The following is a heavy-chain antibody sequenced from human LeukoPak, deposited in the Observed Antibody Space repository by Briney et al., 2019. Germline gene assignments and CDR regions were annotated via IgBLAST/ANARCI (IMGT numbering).Heavy chain of an antibody. D-gene: IGHD6-19*01. J-gene: IGHJ4*02. CDR3: ARDQADSSGWYGFGY. Sequence: GRSLRLSCAASGFTFSSYAMHWVRQAPGKGLEWVAVISYDGSNKYYADSVKGRFTISRDNSKNTLYLQMNSLRAEDTAVYYCARDQADSSGWYGFGYWGQGTLVTVSS. CDR1: GFTFSSYA. CDR2: ISYDGSNK. V-gene: IGHV3-30*04.